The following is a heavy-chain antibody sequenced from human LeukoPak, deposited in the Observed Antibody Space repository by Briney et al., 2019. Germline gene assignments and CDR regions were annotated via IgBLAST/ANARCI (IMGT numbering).Heavy chain of an antibody. CDR2: IKQDGSDK. CDR1: GFIFSNYW. Sequence: GGSLRLSCAASGFIFSNYWMSWVRQAPGEGLAWVANIKQDGSDKYYVDSVKGRFTFSRDSAKNSLYLQMNSLRVEDTGVYYCARIGYSSSSIDYWGQGTLVTVSS. V-gene: IGHV3-7*01. D-gene: IGHD6-6*01. J-gene: IGHJ4*02. CDR3: ARIGYSSSSIDY.